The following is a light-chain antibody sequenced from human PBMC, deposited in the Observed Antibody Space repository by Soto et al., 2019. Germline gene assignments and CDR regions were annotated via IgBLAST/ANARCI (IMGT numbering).Light chain of an antibody. CDR3: HSYGSSLALRV. CDR1: SSNIGAGYD. J-gene: IGLJ1*01. Sequence: QSVLTQPPSVSGAPGQRVTISCTGSSSNIGAGYDVHWYQQLPGTAPKLLIYANSNRPSGVPDRFSGSKSGTSASLAITGLQADDDDDYYRHSYGSSLALRVFGTGTKVTVL. CDR2: ANS. V-gene: IGLV1-40*01.